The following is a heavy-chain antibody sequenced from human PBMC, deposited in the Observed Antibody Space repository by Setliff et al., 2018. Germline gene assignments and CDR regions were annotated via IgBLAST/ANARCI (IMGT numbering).Heavy chain of an antibody. CDR3: ARAGDAAAGRKGVFEY. V-gene: IGHV1-46*02. CDR2: INVSGGSA. J-gene: IGHJ4*02. Sequence: ASVKVSCKASGGIFKSHAISWVRQAPGQGLEWMGLINVSGGSASYEQKFQGRVTMTRDTSTGTVYMELTSLKSEDTAVYYCARAGDAAAGRKGVFEYWGQGSLVTVSS. CDR1: GGIFKSHA. D-gene: IGHD6-13*01.